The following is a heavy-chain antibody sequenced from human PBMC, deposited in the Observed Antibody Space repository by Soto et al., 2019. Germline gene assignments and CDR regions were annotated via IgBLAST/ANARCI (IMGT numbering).Heavy chain of an antibody. D-gene: IGHD3-16*02. CDR1: GYTFTSYY. Sequence: QVQLVQSGAEVKKPGASVKVSCKASGYTFTSYYMHWVRQAPGQGLEWMGIINPSGGSTSYAQKFQDRVTMTRDTSTSTVYMELSSLRSEDTAVYYCARGHMITFGGVIGPFDYWGQGTLVTVSS. CDR2: INPSGGST. J-gene: IGHJ4*02. CDR3: ARGHMITFGGVIGPFDY. V-gene: IGHV1-46*03.